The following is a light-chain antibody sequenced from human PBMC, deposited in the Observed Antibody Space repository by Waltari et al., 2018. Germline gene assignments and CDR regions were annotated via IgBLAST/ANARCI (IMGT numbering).Light chain of an antibody. CDR2: WAS. CDR3: QQYYETHYT. Sequence: DILMTQSPDSLAVSLGERATINCKSIHSVLPRSNDKNYLACYQQNPGQPPNLPIYWASTRESGVPDRFSGSGSETDDTLTISSLQAEDVAAYDCQQYYETHYTFGQGTKLEI. CDR1: HSVLPRSNDKNY. V-gene: IGKV4-1*01. J-gene: IGKJ2*01.